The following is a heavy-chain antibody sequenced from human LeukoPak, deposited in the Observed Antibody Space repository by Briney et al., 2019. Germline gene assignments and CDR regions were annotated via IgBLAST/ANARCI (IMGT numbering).Heavy chain of an antibody. CDR1: GGSFSGYY. CDR3: ARELQWLVRPFDY. J-gene: IGHJ4*02. Sequence: SETLSLTCAVYGGSFSGYYWSWIRQPPGKGLEWIGEINHSGSTNYNPSLKSRVTISVDTSKNQFSLKLSSVTAADTAVYYCARELQWLVRPFDYWGQGTLVTVSS. CDR2: INHSGST. D-gene: IGHD6-19*01. V-gene: IGHV4-34*01.